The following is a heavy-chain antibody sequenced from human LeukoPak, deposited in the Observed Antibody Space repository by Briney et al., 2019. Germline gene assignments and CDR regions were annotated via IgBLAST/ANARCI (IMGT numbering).Heavy chain of an antibody. D-gene: IGHD3-9*01. CDR1: GYTFTGYY. J-gene: IGHJ4*02. CDR2: INPNSGGT. V-gene: IGHV1-2*04. CDR3: ARTLRYFDWAFDY. Sequence: ASVKVSCQASGYTFTGYYMHWVRQAPGQGLEWMGWINPNSGGTNYAQKFQGWVTMTRDTSISTAYMELSRLRSDDTAVYYCARTLRYFDWAFDYWGQGTLVTVSS.